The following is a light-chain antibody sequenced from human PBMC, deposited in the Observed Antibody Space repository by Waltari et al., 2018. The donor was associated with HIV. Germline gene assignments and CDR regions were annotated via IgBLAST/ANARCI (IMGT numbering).Light chain of an antibody. J-gene: IGLJ2*01. CDR1: SSDVGTYNL. V-gene: IGLV2-23*02. CDR3: CSYAGSSTPVV. CDR2: EFS. Sequence: QSALTQPASVSGSPGQSITISCTGTSSDVGTYNLVSWYQQHPGKAPKLMIFEFSKRPSGVSNRFSGSKSGNTASLTISGLQAEDEADYYCCSYAGSSTPVVFGGGTKLTVL.